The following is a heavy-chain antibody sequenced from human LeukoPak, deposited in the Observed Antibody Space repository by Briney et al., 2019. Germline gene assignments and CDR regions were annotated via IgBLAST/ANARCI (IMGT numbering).Heavy chain of an antibody. D-gene: IGHD3-22*01. CDR3: VTYYYGSSAPKRNY. CDR1: GGSFSDYF. V-gene: IGHV4-34*01. Sequence: SETLSLTCAVYGGSFSDYFWSWIRQPPGKGLEWIGEISHSGSTTYNPSLRSRVTISGDTSKKQFSLKLRSETAADTAVYYCVTYYYGSSAPKRNYWGQGILVTVSS. J-gene: IGHJ4*02. CDR2: ISHSGST.